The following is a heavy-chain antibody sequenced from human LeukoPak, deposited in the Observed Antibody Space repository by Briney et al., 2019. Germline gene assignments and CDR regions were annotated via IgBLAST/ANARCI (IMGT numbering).Heavy chain of an antibody. V-gene: IGHV3-23*01. Sequence: GGSLRLSCAASGFTFSSYAMSWVRQAPGKGLEWVSAISGSGGSTYYAASVKGRFTISRDNSKNTLYLQMNSLRAEDTAVYYCAKIAGWLRASSQGNAFDIWGQGTMVTVSA. CDR3: AKIAGWLRASSQGNAFDI. D-gene: IGHD5-12*01. CDR2: ISGSGGST. J-gene: IGHJ3*02. CDR1: GFTFSSYA.